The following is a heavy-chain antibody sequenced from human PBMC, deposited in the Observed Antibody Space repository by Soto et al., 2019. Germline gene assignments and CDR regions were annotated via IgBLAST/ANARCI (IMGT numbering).Heavy chain of an antibody. CDR1: RFSFSTYA. J-gene: IGHJ5*02. V-gene: IGHV3-23*01. D-gene: IGHD3-10*01. Sequence: EVQLLESGGGLVEPVGSLRLSCAASRFSFSTYAMSWVRQAPGKGLEWVSDISGSGGNTYYADSVKGRFTISRDNSKNTLYLQMNSLRAEDTAVYYCAKSAMVRGGGWFDPWGQGTLVTVSS. CDR2: ISGSGGNT. CDR3: AKSAMVRGGGWFDP.